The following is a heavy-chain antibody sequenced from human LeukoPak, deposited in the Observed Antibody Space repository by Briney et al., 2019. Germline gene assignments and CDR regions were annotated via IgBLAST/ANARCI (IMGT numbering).Heavy chain of an antibody. CDR1: GFDFSIYG. J-gene: IGHJ2*01. Sequence: PGGSLRLSCAASGFDFSIYGMNWVRQAPGKGLVWVSRINSDGSATGYADSVKGRFTISRDNAKKTLYLQMNSLSAEDTAVYYCAKGGDYHYWYFDLWGRGTLVTVSS. V-gene: IGHV3-74*01. CDR2: INSDGSAT. CDR3: AKGGDYHYWYFDL. D-gene: IGHD4-17*01.